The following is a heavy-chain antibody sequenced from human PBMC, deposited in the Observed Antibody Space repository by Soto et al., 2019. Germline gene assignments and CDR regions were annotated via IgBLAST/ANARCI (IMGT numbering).Heavy chain of an antibody. CDR3: ARGSGYYYWDDY. J-gene: IGHJ4*02. Sequence: ASVKVSCKDSVYTFTSYAIHWVRQAPGQRLEWMGWINAGNGNTKYSQKFQGRVTITRDTSASTAYMELSSLRSEDTAVYYCARGSGYYYWDDYWGQGTLVTVSS. CDR2: INAGNGNT. D-gene: IGHD3-22*01. CDR1: VYTFTSYA. V-gene: IGHV1-3*01.